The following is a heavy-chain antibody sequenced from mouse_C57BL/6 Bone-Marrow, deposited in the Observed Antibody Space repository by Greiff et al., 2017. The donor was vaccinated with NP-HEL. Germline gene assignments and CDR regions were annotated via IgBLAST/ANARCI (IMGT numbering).Heavy chain of an antibody. J-gene: IGHJ2*01. D-gene: IGHD2-1*01. CDR3: ATSLYYGIPYFDY. CDR1: GYTFTSYW. V-gene: IGHV1-69*01. CDR2: IDPSDSYT. Sequence: QVQLKQPGAELVMPGASVKLSCKASGYTFTSYWMHWVKQRPGQGLEWIGEIDPSDSYTNYNQKFKGKSTLTVEKSSSTAYMQLSSLTSEDSAVYYCATSLYYGIPYFDYWGQGTPLTVSS.